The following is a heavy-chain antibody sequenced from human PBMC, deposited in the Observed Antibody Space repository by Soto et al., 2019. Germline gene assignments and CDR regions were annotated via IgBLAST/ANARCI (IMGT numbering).Heavy chain of an antibody. CDR3: ARDLTPDV. V-gene: IGHV3-23*01. Sequence: GGSLRLSCVVSGFTFGNHAMSWVRQAPGKGLQWVSAITGSGGSTYHADSAKGRFTISRDNSKNILYLQMNSLRAEDTAVYYCARDLTPDVWGQGTTVTVSS. CDR2: ITGSGGST. CDR1: GFTFGNHA. J-gene: IGHJ6*02.